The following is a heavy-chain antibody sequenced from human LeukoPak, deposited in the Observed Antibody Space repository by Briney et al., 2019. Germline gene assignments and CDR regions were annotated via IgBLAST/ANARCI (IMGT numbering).Heavy chain of an antibody. V-gene: IGHV3-21*01. J-gene: IGHJ4*02. CDR2: ISSGSGYI. D-gene: IGHD2-21*02. Sequence: GGSLRLSCAASGFTFSSYTMNWVRQAPGKGLEWVSSISSGSGYIYYADSVKGRLAISRDNAKNSLYLQMNSLRDEDTAVYYCATLRVVVTATGLDYWGQGILVTVSS. CDR1: GFTFSSYT. CDR3: ATLRVVVTATGLDY.